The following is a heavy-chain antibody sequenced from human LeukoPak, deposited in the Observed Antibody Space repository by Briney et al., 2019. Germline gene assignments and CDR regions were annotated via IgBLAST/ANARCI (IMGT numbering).Heavy chain of an antibody. D-gene: IGHD3-3*01. J-gene: IGHJ4*02. V-gene: IGHV1-18*01. CDR1: GYTFTSYG. CDR3: ARDWMDFWSGYMMSFDY. Sequence: EASVKVSCKASGYTFTSYGISWVRQAPGQGLEWMGWISAYNGNTNYAQKLQGRVTMTTDTSTSTAYMELRSLRSDDTAVYYCARDWMDFWSGYMMSFDYWGQGTLVTVSS. CDR2: ISAYNGNT.